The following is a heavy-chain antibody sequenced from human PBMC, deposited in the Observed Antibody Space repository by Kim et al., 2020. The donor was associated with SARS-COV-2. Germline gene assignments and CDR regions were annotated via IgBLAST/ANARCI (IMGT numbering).Heavy chain of an antibody. V-gene: IGHV4-59*13. CDR1: GGSISSYY. CDR3: ARLPYYDSSGVDY. CDR2: IYYSGST. D-gene: IGHD3-22*01. Sequence: SETLSLTCTVSGGSISSYYWSWIRQPPGKGLEWIGYIYYSGSTNYNPSLKSRVTISVDTSKNQFSLKLSSVTAADTAVYYCARLPYYDSSGVDYWGQGTLVTVSS. J-gene: IGHJ4*02.